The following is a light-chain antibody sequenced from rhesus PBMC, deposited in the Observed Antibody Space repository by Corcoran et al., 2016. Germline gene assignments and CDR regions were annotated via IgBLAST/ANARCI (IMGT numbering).Light chain of an antibody. Sequence: EIVMTQSPATLSLSPGERATLSCRASQSVRSYVAWYQQKPEQAPRLLIYGASNRATGVPDRFSGSGSGTDFALIISSLKPEDGGVYYCQQYNNWMFTFGQGTKVEIK. CDR2: GAS. V-gene: IGKV3S9*01. CDR1: QSVRSY. J-gene: IGKJ2*01. CDR3: QQYNNWMFT.